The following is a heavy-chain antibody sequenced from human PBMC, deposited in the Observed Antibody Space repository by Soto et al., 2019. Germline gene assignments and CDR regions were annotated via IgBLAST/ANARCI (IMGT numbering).Heavy chain of an antibody. V-gene: IGHV1-69*06. J-gene: IGHJ4*02. CDR3: ARADPSGSYALY. CDR2: IIPIFGTA. Sequence: SVKVSCKASGGTFSSYAISWVRQAPGQGLEWMGGIIPIFGTANYAQKFQGRVTITADKSTSTAYMELSSLRSEDTAVYYCARADPSGSYALYSGPGTMVTVYS. D-gene: IGHD1-26*01. CDR1: GGTFSSYA.